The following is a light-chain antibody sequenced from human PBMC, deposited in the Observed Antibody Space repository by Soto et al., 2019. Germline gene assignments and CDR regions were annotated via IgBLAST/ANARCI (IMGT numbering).Light chain of an antibody. J-gene: IGLJ1*01. CDR3: SSYTSSACV. V-gene: IGLV2-14*01. Sequence: QSALTQPASVSGSPGQSITISCTGTSSDVGGYNYVSWYQQHPGKAPKLVIYEVSNRPSGVSNRFSGSKSGNTASLTISGLQAEDEADYYCSSYTSSACVFGTGTKLTVL. CDR1: SSDVGGYNY. CDR2: EVS.